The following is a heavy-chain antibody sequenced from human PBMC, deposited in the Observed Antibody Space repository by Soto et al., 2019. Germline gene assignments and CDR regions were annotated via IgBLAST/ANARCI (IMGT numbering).Heavy chain of an antibody. D-gene: IGHD3-10*01. CDR2: IYSGGST. V-gene: IGHV3-53*04. CDR3: ARDHRKRITMVRGVSAHYYYYYMDV. CDR1: GFTVSSNY. Sequence: GGSLRLSCAASGFTVSSNYMIWVRQAPGKGLEWVSAIYSGGSTYYADSVKGRFTISRHNSKNTLYLQMNSLRAEDTAVYYCARDHRKRITMVRGVSAHYYYYYMDVWGKGTTVTVSS. J-gene: IGHJ6*03.